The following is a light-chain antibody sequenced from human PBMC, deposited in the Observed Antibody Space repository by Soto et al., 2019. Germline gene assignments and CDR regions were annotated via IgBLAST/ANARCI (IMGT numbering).Light chain of an antibody. CDR1: QSLSSSY. V-gene: IGKV3-20*01. CDR2: GAS. Sequence: EVVLTQSPGTLSLSPGESATLSCRASQSLSSSYLAWYQQRPGQAPRLLVYGASSRATGIPDRFTGSGSGTDFTLTISRLEPEYFAVYYCQQYGSSPRYSFGQGTKLEI. J-gene: IGKJ2*03. CDR3: QQYGSSPRYS.